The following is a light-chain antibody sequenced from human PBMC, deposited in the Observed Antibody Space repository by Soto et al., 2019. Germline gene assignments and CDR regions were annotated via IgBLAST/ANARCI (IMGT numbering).Light chain of an antibody. Sequence: QSALTQPASVSGSPGQSITISCTGTSSDVGGYNYVSWYQQHPGKAPKLIIYDVSNRPSGVSNRFSGFKSGNTASLTISGLQAEDEADYYCSSYTRSSTLYVFGTGTKLTVL. CDR3: SSYTRSSTLYV. CDR2: DVS. CDR1: SSDVGGYNY. V-gene: IGLV2-14*01. J-gene: IGLJ1*01.